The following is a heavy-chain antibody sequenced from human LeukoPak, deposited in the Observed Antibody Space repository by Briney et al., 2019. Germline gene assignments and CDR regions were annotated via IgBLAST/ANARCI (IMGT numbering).Heavy chain of an antibody. CDR1: GFTFSSYG. D-gene: IGHD6-19*01. J-gene: IGHJ4*02. V-gene: IGHV3-30*02. CDR2: IRYDGKIK. Sequence: GGSLRLSCAASGFTFSSYGMHWLRQAPGKGLYWVAFIRYDGKIKYYADTVKGRFTISRDNSKNTLYLQMSSLRAEDTAVYYCARGVAVAGTGDYWGQGTLVTVSS. CDR3: ARGVAVAGTGDY.